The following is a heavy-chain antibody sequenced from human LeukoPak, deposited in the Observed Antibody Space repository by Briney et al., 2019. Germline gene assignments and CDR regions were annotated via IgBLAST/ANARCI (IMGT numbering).Heavy chain of an antibody. J-gene: IGHJ5*02. D-gene: IGHD6-13*01. CDR1: GYTFTGYY. V-gene: IGHV1-2*06. CDR2: INPNSGGT. Sequence: GASVKVSCKASGYTFTGYYMHWVRQASGQGLEWMGRINPNSGGTNYAQKFQGRVTMTRDTSISTAYMELSRLRSDDTAVYYCARGSIAAAVLHWFDPWGQGTLVTVSS. CDR3: ARGSIAAAVLHWFDP.